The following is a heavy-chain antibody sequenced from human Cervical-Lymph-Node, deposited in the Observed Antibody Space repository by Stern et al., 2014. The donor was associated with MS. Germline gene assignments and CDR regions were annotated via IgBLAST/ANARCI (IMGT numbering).Heavy chain of an antibody. V-gene: IGHV5-51*01. CDR1: GYSFTIYY. J-gene: IGHJ4*02. CDR2: IYPYDSNA. CDR3: ARHVQGFDY. Sequence: VQMGESGAEVKKPGESLKISCKLSGYSFTIYYIAWVRQMPGKVLEWMGVIYPYDSNATYSPSFQGHVTISADKSITTAYLQWSSLRASDTAMYYCARHVQGFDYWGQGTLVTVSS.